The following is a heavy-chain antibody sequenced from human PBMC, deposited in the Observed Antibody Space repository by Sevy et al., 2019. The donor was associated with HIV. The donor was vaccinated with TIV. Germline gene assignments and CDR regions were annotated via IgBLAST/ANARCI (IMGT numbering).Heavy chain of an antibody. J-gene: IGHJ4*02. Sequence: GGSRRLSCAASGFTFSSYWMSWVRQAPGKGLEWLATINLDGSETFYVDSVKGRFTISRHNPRKSVYLQMTSLSAEDTAVYYCARLFYGSADYWGQGTLVTVSS. V-gene: IGHV3-7*01. CDR3: ARLFYGSADY. CDR1: GFTFSSYW. D-gene: IGHD3-10*01. CDR2: INLDGSET.